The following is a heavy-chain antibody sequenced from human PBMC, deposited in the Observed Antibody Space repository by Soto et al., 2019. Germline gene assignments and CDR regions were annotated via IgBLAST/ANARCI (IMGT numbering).Heavy chain of an antibody. V-gene: IGHV3-9*01. CDR2: ISLTSNTV. Sequence: EVQLVESGGGLVQPGRSLRLSCAASGFTFDDYGMHWVRQAPGKGLEWVSGISLTSNTVAYADSVKGRFTISRDNAKKSLYLQMNSRRPEDTALYYCAKTPEQGIAVGAFDMWGKGTMVTVSS. CDR3: AKTPEQGIAVGAFDM. CDR1: GFTFDDYG. D-gene: IGHD6-19*01. J-gene: IGHJ3*02.